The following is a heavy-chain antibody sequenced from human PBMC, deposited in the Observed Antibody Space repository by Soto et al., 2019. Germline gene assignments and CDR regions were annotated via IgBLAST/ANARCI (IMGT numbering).Heavy chain of an antibody. CDR3: ARSGYSGNGSENWFDP. CDR1: GFTVSSNY. V-gene: IGHV3-66*01. CDR2: IYSGGST. D-gene: IGHD5-12*01. J-gene: IGHJ5*02. Sequence: EVQLVESGGGLVQPGGSLRLSCAASGFTVSSNYMSWVRQAPGKGLEWVSVIYSGGSTYYADSVKGRFTISRDNSKNTLYLQMNSLRAEDTAVYYCARSGYSGNGSENWFDPWGQGTLVTVSS.